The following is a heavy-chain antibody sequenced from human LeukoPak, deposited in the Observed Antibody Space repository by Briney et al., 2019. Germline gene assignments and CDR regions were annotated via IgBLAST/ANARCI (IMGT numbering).Heavy chain of an antibody. CDR2: INPSGGST. CDR1: GYTFTSYY. V-gene: IGHV1-46*01. J-gene: IGHJ4*02. Sequence: ASVKVSCKASGYTFTSYYMHWVRQAPGQGLEWVGIINPSGGSTSYAQKFQGRVTMTRDTSTSTVYMELSSLRSEDTAVYYCARDASAYGSGEFFDYWGQGTLVTVSS. D-gene: IGHD3-10*01. CDR3: ARDASAYGSGEFFDY.